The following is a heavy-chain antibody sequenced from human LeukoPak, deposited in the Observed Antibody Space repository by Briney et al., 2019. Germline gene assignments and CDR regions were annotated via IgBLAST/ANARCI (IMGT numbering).Heavy chain of an antibody. CDR3: ASGPTYDYVRVILY. V-gene: IGHV3-53*04. J-gene: IGHJ4*02. CDR2: IYTGGTT. D-gene: IGHD3-16*01. CDR1: GFTVSGNY. Sequence: GGSLTLSCAVSGFTVSGNYMTWVRQAPGKGLEWVSVIYTGGTTYYRDSVKGRFTISRHNSRNMVNLQMDSLRPEDTAVYYCASGPTYDYVRVILYWGQGTLVTVSS.